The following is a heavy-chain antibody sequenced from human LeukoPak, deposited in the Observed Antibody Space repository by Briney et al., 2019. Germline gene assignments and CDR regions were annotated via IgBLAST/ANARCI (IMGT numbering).Heavy chain of an antibody. CDR3: ARGGSRLLTSYIFDY. D-gene: IGHD3-16*01. CDR2: IKQDGSEQ. Sequence: GGSLRLSCAASGFTFSRYWMTWVRQAPGKGPEWVANIKQDGSEQYYVDSVKGRFTIFRDNAKNSLYVQVNSLRAEDTAVYYCARGGSRLLTSYIFDYWGQGTLVTVSS. CDR1: GFTFSRYW. J-gene: IGHJ4*02. V-gene: IGHV3-7*01.